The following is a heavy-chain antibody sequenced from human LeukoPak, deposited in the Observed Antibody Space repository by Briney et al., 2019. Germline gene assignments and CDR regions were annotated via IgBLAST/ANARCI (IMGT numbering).Heavy chain of an antibody. CDR3: ARVQYSSSFWFDY. V-gene: IGHV3-48*01. Sequence: GGSLRLSCAASGFTFSSYRMNWVRQAPGKGLEWVSYISSSSSTIYYADSVKGRFTISRDNAKNSLYLEMNSLRAEDTAVYYCARVQYSSSFWFDYWGQGTLVTVSS. CDR2: ISSSSSTI. J-gene: IGHJ4*02. D-gene: IGHD6-6*01. CDR1: GFTFSSYR.